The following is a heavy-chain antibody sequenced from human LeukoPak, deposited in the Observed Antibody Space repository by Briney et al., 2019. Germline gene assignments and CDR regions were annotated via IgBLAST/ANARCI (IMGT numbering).Heavy chain of an antibody. CDR1: GFTFSSYE. CDR2: IKSKTDGGTT. V-gene: IGHV3-15*01. Sequence: GGSLRLSCAASGFTFSSYEMNWVRQAPGKGLEWVGRIKSKTDGGTTDYAAPVKGRFTISRDDSKNTLYLQMNSLKTEDTAVYYCTTGFEWPDVGYYYYYMDVWGKGTTVTISS. D-gene: IGHD3-9*01. CDR3: TTGFEWPDVGYYYYYMDV. J-gene: IGHJ6*03.